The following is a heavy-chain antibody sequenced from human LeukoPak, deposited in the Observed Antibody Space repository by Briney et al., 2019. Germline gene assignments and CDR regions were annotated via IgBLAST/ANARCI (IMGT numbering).Heavy chain of an antibody. CDR1: GYTFTSYG. Sequence: ASVKVSCKASGYTFTSYGISWVRQAPGQGHEWMGWISAYNGNTNYAQKLPGRVTMTTDTSTSTAYLELRSLRSDDTAVYYCARGSMVRDIVVVPAALWGQGTLVTVSS. V-gene: IGHV1-18*01. CDR3: ARGSMVRDIVVVPAAL. D-gene: IGHD2-2*01. CDR2: ISAYNGNT. J-gene: IGHJ4*02.